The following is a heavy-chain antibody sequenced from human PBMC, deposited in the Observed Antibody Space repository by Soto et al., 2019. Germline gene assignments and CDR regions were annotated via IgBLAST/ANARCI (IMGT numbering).Heavy chain of an antibody. V-gene: IGHV4-39*01. CDR2: IFYTGTT. Sequence: SETLSLTCTVSGGSIRSSDYYWAWIRQPPGKGLEWIGTIFYTGTTSYTPSLKSRVTISVDTSKNQFSLKLNSVTAADTAVYYCARRQKSTATTCFDYWGEGALVTVSS. CDR3: ARRQKSTATTCFDY. J-gene: IGHJ4*02. CDR1: GGSIRSSDYY. D-gene: IGHD4-4*01.